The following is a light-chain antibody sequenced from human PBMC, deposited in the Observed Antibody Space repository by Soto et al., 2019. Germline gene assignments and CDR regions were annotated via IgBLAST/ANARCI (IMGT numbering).Light chain of an antibody. Sequence: IVITQSPATLSGSPRESATLSCRASQSVSSNLGWYQQKPGQAPRLLIYGTSARITGIPARFSGSGSGTEFTLTISSLQPEDFTTYYCQQANSFPRTFGQGTRLEIK. J-gene: IGKJ5*01. CDR2: GTS. V-gene: IGKV3-15*01. CDR1: QSVSSN. CDR3: QQANSFPRT.